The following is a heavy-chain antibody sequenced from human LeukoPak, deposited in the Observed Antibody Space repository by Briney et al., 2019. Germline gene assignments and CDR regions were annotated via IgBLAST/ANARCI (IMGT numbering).Heavy chain of an antibody. J-gene: IGHJ4*02. CDR2: ISSSSSYI. V-gene: IGHV3-21*01. CDR3: ARVDTDMADY. CDR1: GFTFSSYW. Sequence: GGSLRLSCAASGFTFSSYWMTWVRQAPGKGLEWVSSISSSSSYIYYADSVKGRFTISRDNAKNSLYLQMNSLRAEDTAVYYCARVDTDMADYWGQGTLVTVSS. D-gene: IGHD5-18*01.